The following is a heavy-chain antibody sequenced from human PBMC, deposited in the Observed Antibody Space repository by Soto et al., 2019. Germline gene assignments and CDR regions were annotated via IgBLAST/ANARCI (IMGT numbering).Heavy chain of an antibody. CDR3: ARDKLTGILDY. V-gene: IGHV1-18*01. CDR2: ISAYNGNT. Sequence: GASVKVSCKASGYTFTSYGISWVRQAPGQGLEWMGWISAYNGNTKYSQKFQGRVTITRDTSASTAYMELSSLRSEDTAVYYCARDKLTGILDYWGQGTLVTVSS. CDR1: GYTFTSYG. D-gene: IGHD1-20*01. J-gene: IGHJ4*02.